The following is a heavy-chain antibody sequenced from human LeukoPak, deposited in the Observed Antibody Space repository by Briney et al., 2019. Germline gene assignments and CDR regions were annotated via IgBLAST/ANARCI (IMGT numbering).Heavy chain of an antibody. D-gene: IGHD6-19*01. CDR3: ARGKGAVAGTLRY. CDR2: INSDGSST. J-gene: IGHJ4*02. Sequence: GGSLRLSCAASGFTFSSYWMHWVRQAPGKGLVWVSRINSDGSSTSYADSVKGRFTVSRDNAKNTLYLQMNSLRAEDTAVYYCARGKGAVAGTLRYWGQGTLVTVSS. V-gene: IGHV3-74*01. CDR1: GFTFSSYW.